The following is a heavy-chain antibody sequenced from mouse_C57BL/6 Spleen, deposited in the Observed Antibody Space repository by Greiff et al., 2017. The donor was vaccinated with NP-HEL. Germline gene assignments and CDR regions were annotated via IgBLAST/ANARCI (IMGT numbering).Heavy chain of an antibody. CDR3: ARGGLRGAMDY. D-gene: IGHD2-4*01. CDR2: IYPGDGDT. J-gene: IGHJ4*01. Sequence: VQLQQSGAELVKPGASVKISCKASGYAFSSYWMNWVKQRPGKGLEWIGQIYPGDGDTNYNGKFKGKATLTADKSSSTAYMQLSRLTSEDSAVYFCARGGLRGAMDYWGQGTSVTVSS. CDR1: GYAFSSYW. V-gene: IGHV1-80*01.